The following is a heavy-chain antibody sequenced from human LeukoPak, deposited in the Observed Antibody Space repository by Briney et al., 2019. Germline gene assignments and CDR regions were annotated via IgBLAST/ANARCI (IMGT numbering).Heavy chain of an antibody. CDR1: GFTFTTYS. CDR3: ARVYGDYSFTSYYFQY. D-gene: IGHD4-17*01. CDR2: IKQDGFDK. Sequence: GGSLRLSCVASGFTFTTYSMSWVRQAPGKGLEWVATIKQDGFDKYYVDSVKGRFTISRDNTKTSLYLQMNSLRAEDTAVYYCARVYGDYSFTSYYFQYWGQGSLVTVSS. J-gene: IGHJ4*02. V-gene: IGHV3-7*01.